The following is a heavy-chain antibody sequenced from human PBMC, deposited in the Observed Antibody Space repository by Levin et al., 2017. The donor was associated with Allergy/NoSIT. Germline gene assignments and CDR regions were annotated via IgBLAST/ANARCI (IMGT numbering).Heavy chain of an antibody. CDR1: GGSISSGGYS. J-gene: IGHJ4*02. V-gene: IGHV4-30-2*01. CDR3: ARVAGYSYGYYFDY. CDR2: IYLSGST. Sequence: SSETLSLTCAVSGGSISSGGYSWSWIRQPPGKGLEWIGNIYLSGSTYYNPSLKSRVTISVDRSKNQFSLNLSPVTAADTAVYYCARVAGYSYGYYFDYWGQGTLVTVSS. D-gene: IGHD5-18*01.